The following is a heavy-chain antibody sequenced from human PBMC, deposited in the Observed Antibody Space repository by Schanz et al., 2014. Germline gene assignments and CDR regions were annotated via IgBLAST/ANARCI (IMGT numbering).Heavy chain of an antibody. CDR2: ISDSGDTA. Sequence: EVQLLESGGGLAQPGGSLRLSCAASGFTFSSYSMNWVRQAPGKGLEWVSLISDSGDTAYYADSVRGRFTISRDNSKNTLYLQMNSLRAEDTAVYYCANNWNLDYWGQGTLVTVSS. J-gene: IGHJ4*02. D-gene: IGHD1-20*01. V-gene: IGHV3-23*01. CDR1: GFTFSSYS. CDR3: ANNWNLDY.